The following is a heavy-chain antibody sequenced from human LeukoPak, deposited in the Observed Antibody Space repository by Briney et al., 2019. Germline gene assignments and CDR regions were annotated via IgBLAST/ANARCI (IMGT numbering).Heavy chain of an antibody. CDR1: GFTFSSYA. CDR3: ATDGYSSIPGFHFEY. CDR2: ISGSGDNT. Sequence: GGSLRLSCAASGFTFSSYAMSWVRQPPGKGLEWVSGISGSGDNTYYADSVKGRFTISRDNSKKTLYLHLNSLRVEGAAVYYCATDGYSSIPGFHFEYWGQGTPVTVSS. J-gene: IGHJ4*02. V-gene: IGHV3-23*01. D-gene: IGHD6-13*01.